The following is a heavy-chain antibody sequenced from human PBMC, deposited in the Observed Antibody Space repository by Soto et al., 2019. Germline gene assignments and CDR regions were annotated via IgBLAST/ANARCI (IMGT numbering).Heavy chain of an antibody. J-gene: IGHJ4*02. Sequence: SETLSLTCTVSGGSISSYYWSWIRQPPGKGLEWIGYIYYSGSTNYNPSLKSRVTISVDTSKNQFSLKLSSVTAADTAVYYCAREYSSSSDLYYFDYWGQGTLVTVSS. V-gene: IGHV4-59*01. CDR3: AREYSSSSDLYYFDY. CDR2: IYYSGST. D-gene: IGHD6-6*01. CDR1: GGSISSYY.